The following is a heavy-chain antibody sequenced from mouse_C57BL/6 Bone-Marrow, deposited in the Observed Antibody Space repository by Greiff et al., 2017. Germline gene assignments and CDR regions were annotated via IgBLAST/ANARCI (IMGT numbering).Heavy chain of an antibody. CDR3: ARYGHYYGSSYPHWYFDV. CDR1: GYSITSDY. J-gene: IGHJ1*03. V-gene: IGHV3-8*01. CDR2: TSYSGST. Sequence: EVKLVESGPGLAKPSQTLSLTCSVTGYSITSDYWNWIRQFPGHNLEYMGYTSYSGSTYYNPSPKSRISITRDTSKNQYYLQLNSVTTEGTATYYCARYGHYYGSSYPHWYFDVWGTGTTVTVSS. D-gene: IGHD1-1*01.